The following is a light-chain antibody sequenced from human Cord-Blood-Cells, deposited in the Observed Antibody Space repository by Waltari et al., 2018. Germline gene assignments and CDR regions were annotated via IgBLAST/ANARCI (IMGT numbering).Light chain of an antibody. V-gene: IGKV1-8*01. CDR2: AAS. CDR3: QQYYSYPFL. J-gene: IGKJ3*01. Sequence: AIRMTQSPFSLSASTGDRVTITCRASQGISSYLAWYQQKPGKAPKLLIYAASTLQSGVPSRFSGSGSGTDFALTISCLQSEDFATYYCQQYYSYPFLFGPGTKVDIK. CDR1: QGISSY.